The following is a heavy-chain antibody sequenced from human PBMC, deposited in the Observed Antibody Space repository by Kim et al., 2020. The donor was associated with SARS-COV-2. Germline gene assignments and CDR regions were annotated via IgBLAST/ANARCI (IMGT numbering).Heavy chain of an antibody. D-gene: IGHD2-15*01. CDR2: IKSKTDGGTT. J-gene: IGHJ4*02. CDR3: TTSVAAGAYYFDY. CDR1: GFTFSNAW. V-gene: IGHV3-15*01. Sequence: GGSLRLSCAASGFTFSNAWMSWVRQAPGKGLEWVGRIKSKTDGGTTDYAAPVKGRFTISRDDSKNTLYLQMNSLKTEDTAVYYCTTSVAAGAYYFDYWGQGPLVTVSS.